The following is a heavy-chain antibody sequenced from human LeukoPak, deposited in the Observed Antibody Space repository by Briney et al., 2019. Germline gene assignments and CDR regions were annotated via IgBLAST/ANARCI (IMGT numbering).Heavy chain of an antibody. J-gene: IGHJ4*02. CDR2: ISSSSSTI. CDR3: ARSVEVVTPDY. Sequence: PGGSLRLSCAASGFTFSSYSMNWVRQAPGKGLEWVSYISSSSSTIYYADSVKGRFTISRDNAKNSLYLQMNSLRDGDTAVYYCARSVEVVTPDYWGQGTLVTVSS. V-gene: IGHV3-48*02. CDR1: GFTFSSYS. D-gene: IGHD4-23*01.